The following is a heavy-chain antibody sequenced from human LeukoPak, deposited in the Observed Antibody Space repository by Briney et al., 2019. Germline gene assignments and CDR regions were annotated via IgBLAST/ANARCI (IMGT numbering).Heavy chain of an antibody. CDR2: IIPIFGTA. D-gene: IGHD5-24*01. J-gene: IGHJ4*02. Sequence: SVKVSCKASGGTFSSYAISWVRQAPGQGLEWMGRIIPIFGTANYAQKFQGRITIITDESTITAYMELSSLRSEDTAVYYSAISRDGYIVFDYWGQGTLVTVSS. CDR3: AISRDGYIVFDY. CDR1: GGTFSSYA. V-gene: IGHV1-69*05.